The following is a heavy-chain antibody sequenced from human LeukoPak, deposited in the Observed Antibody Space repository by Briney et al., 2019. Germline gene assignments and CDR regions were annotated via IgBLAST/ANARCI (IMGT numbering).Heavy chain of an antibody. CDR1: GGTFSSYA. D-gene: IGHD3-10*01. CDR3: ARDWTDYYGSGSYCFDY. CDR2: IIPILGIA. V-gene: IGHV1-69*04. Sequence: SVKVSCKASGGTFSSYAISWVRQAPGQGLEWMGRIIPILGIANYAQKFQGRVTITADKSTSTAYMELSSLRSEDTAVYYCARDWTDYYGSGSYCFDYWGQGALVTVSS. J-gene: IGHJ4*02.